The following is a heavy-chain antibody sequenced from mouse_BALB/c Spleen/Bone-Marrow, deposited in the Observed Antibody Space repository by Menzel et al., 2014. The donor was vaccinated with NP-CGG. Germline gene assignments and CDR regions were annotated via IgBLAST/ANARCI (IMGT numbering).Heavy chain of an antibody. V-gene: IGHV4-1*02. CDR3: ARPGYDGYQNV. CDR1: GFDFSGYW. CDR2: INPDSSTI. D-gene: IGHD1-2*01. Sequence: EVKLMESGGGLVQPGGSLKLSCAASGFDFSGYWMTWVRQAPGKGLEWIGEINPDSSTINYTPSLKDKFIVSRDNAKNALYLQMSKVRSEDTALYYCARPGYDGYQNVWGAGTTVTVSS. J-gene: IGHJ1*01.